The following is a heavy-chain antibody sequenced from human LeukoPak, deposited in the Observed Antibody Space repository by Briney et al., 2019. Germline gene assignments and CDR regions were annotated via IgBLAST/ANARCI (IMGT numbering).Heavy chain of an antibody. CDR3: ARAGVRGPPRYMDV. CDR2: INQSGST. J-gene: IGHJ6*03. D-gene: IGHD3-10*02. Sequence: PSETLSLTCAVYGGSFSGYYWNWIRQPPGKGLEWIGEINQSGSTNYNPSLKSRVTISIDTSKNQFSLKLSSVTAADTAVYYCARAGVRGPPRYMDVWGKGTTVTISS. V-gene: IGHV4-34*01. CDR1: GGSFSGYY.